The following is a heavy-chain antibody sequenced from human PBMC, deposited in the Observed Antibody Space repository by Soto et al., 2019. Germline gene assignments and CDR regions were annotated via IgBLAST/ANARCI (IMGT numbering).Heavy chain of an antibody. J-gene: IGHJ4*02. Sequence: EVRLVESGGGLVKPGASLRLSCAASGFTFTTAWMSWVRQAPGKGLEWVGRIKSKTDGGTTDCAAPVKGRFSISRDDSKDTLYLQMDSLKVEDTAVYYCTEGTRFWGQGTLVTVSS. D-gene: IGHD4-17*01. CDR3: TEGTRF. V-gene: IGHV3-15*01. CDR1: GFTFTTAW. CDR2: IKSKTDGGTT.